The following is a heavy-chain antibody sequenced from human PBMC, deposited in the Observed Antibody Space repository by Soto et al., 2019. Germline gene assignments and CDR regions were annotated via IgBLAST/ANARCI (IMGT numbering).Heavy chain of an antibody. Sequence: PSETLSLTCAVSGGSISSGGYSRSWIRQPPGKGLEWIGYIYHSGSTYYNPSLKSRVTISVDRSKNQFSLKLSSVTAADTAVYYCASSLTTVYYYGMDVWGQGTTVTVSS. CDR1: GGSISSGGYS. CDR2: IYHSGST. J-gene: IGHJ6*02. D-gene: IGHD4-17*01. CDR3: ASSLTTVYYYGMDV. V-gene: IGHV4-30-2*01.